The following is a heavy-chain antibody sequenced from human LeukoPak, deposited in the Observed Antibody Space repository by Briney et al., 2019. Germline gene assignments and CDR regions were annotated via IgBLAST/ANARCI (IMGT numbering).Heavy chain of an antibody. CDR1: GYTFTGYC. V-gene: IGHV1-2*02. J-gene: IGHJ5*02. Sequence: GASVKVSCKASGYTFTGYCMHWVRQAPGQGLEWMGWINPNSGGTNYAQKFQGRVTITRDTSISTAYMELSRLRSDDTAVYYCAREVCSSTSCYRDWFDPWGQGTLVTVSS. CDR3: AREVCSSTSCYRDWFDP. D-gene: IGHD2-2*02. CDR2: INPNSGGT.